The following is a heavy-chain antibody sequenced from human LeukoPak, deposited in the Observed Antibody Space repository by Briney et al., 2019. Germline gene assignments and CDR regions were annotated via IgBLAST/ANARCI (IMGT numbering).Heavy chain of an antibody. J-gene: IGHJ4*02. CDR3: TKDQYGGNPQYYFDY. CDR2: ISGSGGNT. CDR1: GFTFSSYA. V-gene: IGHV3-23*01. D-gene: IGHD4-23*01. Sequence: GGSLRLSCAASGFTFSSYAMSWVRQAPGKGLDWVSAISGSGGNTYYADSVKGRFTISRDNSKNTLYLQMNSLRAEDTAVYYCTKDQYGGNPQYYFDYWGQGTLVTVSS.